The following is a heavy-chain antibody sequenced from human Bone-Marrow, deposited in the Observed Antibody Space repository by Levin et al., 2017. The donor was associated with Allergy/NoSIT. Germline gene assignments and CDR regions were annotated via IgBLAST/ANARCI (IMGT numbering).Heavy chain of an antibody. CDR1: GDSFNSYG. Sequence: SVKVSCKSSGDSFNSYGLSWVRQAPGQGLEWVGGIIPIFNSAKYAQKFQGRVAITADESTRTAYMELTSLRSDDTAVYYCAREGGPTAYFDFWGQGTLVTVSS. CDR2: IIPIFNSA. CDR3: AREGGPTAYFDF. V-gene: IGHV1-69*13. J-gene: IGHJ4*02. D-gene: IGHD2-2*01.